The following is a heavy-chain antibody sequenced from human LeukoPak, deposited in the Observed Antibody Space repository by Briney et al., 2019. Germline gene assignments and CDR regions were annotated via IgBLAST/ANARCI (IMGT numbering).Heavy chain of an antibody. CDR3: ARDGIAVADRRFGPDY. CDR1: GGSISSSNW. D-gene: IGHD6-19*01. V-gene: IGHV4-4*02. Sequence: SETLSLTCAVSGGSISSSNWWSWVRQPPGKGLEWIGEIYHSGSTNYNPSLKSRVTISVDKSKNQFSLKLSSVTAADTAVYYCARDGIAVADRRFGPDYWGQGTLVTVSS. CDR2: IYHSGST. J-gene: IGHJ4*02.